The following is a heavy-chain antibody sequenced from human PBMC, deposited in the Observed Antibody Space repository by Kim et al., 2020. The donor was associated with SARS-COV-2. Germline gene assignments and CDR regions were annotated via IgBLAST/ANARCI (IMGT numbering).Heavy chain of an antibody. J-gene: IGHJ6*02. CDR3: ARGLSCSSTSCYGYYYYYGMDV. V-gene: IGHV6-1*01. Sequence: SQTLSLTCAISGDSVSSNSAAWHWIRQSPSRGLEWLGRTYYRSKWYNDYAVSVKRRITINPDTSKNQFSLQLNSVTPEDTAVYYCARGLSCSSTSCYGYYYYYGMDVWGQGTTVTVSS. CDR1: GDSVSSNSAA. D-gene: IGHD2-2*01. CDR2: TYYRSKWYN.